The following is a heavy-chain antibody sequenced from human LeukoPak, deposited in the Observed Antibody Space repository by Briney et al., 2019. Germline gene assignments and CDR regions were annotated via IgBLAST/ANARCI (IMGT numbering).Heavy chain of an antibody. CDR3: ARLGRGKHIVVVTAVDY. CDR1: GYTFTGYY. Sequence: ASVKVSCKASGYTFTGYYMHWVRQAPGQGLEWMGWISPNSGGTNYAQKFQGRVTMTRDTSISTAYMELSRLRSDDTAVYYCARLGRGKHIVVVTAVDYWGQGTLVTVSS. J-gene: IGHJ4*02. D-gene: IGHD2-21*02. V-gene: IGHV1-2*02. CDR2: ISPNSGGT.